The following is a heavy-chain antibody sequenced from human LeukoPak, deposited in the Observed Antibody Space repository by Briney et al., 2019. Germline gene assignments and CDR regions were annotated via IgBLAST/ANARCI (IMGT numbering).Heavy chain of an antibody. V-gene: IGHV4-39*01. J-gene: IGHJ4*02. CDR2: IYYSGST. CDR3: ARLGGSNSDY. CDR1: GGSISSSSYY. Sequence: SETLSLTCTVSGGSISSSSYYWGWIRQPPGKGLEWIGSIYYSGSTYYNPSLKSRVTISVDTSKNQFSLELSSVTAADTAVYYCARLGGSNSDYWGQGTLVTVSS. D-gene: IGHD1-26*01.